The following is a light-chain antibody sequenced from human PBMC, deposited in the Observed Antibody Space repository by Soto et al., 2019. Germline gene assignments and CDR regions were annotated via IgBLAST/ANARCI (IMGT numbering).Light chain of an antibody. CDR2: DVS. V-gene: IGLV2-14*03. Sequence: QSVLTQPASVSGSPGQSITISCTGTSSDVGGYAFVSWYQLHPGKAPKLMIYDVSNRPSGVSDRFSASKSGNTASLTISGLQAEDEADYYCSSYSGSSTLDVFGTGTKVTVL. CDR1: SSDVGGYAF. CDR3: SSYSGSSTLDV. J-gene: IGLJ1*01.